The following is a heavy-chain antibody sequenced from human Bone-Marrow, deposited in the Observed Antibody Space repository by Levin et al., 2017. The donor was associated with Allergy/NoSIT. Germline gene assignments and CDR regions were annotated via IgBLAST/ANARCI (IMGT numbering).Heavy chain of an antibody. CDR1: GGSISRGGYH. J-gene: IGHJ4*02. V-gene: IGHV4-31*03. CDR3: AREDGSTFDS. Sequence: SETLSLTCIVSGGSISRGGYHWTWIRQHAGMGLEWIGYIYYSGSTYYNPSLKSRAMISVYTSKNQFSLKVSSATAADTAFYYCAREDGSTFDSWGQGTLVTVSS. D-gene: IGHD2-2*03. CDR2: IYYSGST.